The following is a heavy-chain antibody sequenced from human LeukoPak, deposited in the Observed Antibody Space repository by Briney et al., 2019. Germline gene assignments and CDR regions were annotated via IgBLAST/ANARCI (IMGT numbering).Heavy chain of an antibody. J-gene: IGHJ4*02. D-gene: IGHD1-7*01. CDR3: ARDGDYNWNYRSGFDY. Sequence: PGGSLRLSCAASGFTFADYGIHWVHQAPGKGLEWVAVISYHGNNKYFTDSVKGRLTISRDNSRNTLYLQMNSLRAEDSAVYYCARDGDYNWNYRSGFDYWGQGTLVTVSS. V-gene: IGHV3-30*03. CDR2: ISYHGNNK. CDR1: GFTFADYG.